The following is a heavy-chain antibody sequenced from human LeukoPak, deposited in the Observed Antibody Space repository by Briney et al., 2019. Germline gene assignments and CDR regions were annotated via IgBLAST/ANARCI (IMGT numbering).Heavy chain of an antibody. V-gene: IGHV4-34*01. CDR3: VRGFSGVVGDH. CDR1: SGSFSGYY. D-gene: IGHD3-10*01. CDR2: IKDGGIT. J-gene: IGHJ4*02. Sequence: SETLSLTCTVYSGSFSGYYWSWVRLPPGKGLEWIAEIKDGGITNYNPSLRSRVTISKDTSNNQLSLKLHSATAADTAVYYCVRGFSGVVGDHWGQGSLVTISS.